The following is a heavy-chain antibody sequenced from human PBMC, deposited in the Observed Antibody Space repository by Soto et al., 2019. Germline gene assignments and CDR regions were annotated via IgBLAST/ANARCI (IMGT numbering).Heavy chain of an antibody. V-gene: IGHV4-31*03. CDR2: IYYSGST. J-gene: IGHJ5*02. CDR1: GGSISSGGYY. Sequence: QVQLQESGPGLVKPSQTLSLTCTVSGGSISSGGYYWSWIRQHPGKGLEWIGYIYYSGSTYYNPSLKSRVTISVDTPKNQFSRKLSSVTAADTAVYYGAREKYGGKKGGGRWFDPWGQGTLVTVSS. D-gene: IGHD2-15*01. CDR3: AREKYGGKKGGGRWFDP.